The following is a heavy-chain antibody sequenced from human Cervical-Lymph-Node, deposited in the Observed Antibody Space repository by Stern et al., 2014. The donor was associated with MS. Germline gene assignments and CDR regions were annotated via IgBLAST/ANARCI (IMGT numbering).Heavy chain of an antibody. CDR2: IYPGDSDA. CDR3: ARYSEYSSGWLNY. V-gene: IGHV5-51*01. CDR1: GYSFSTYW. Sequence: EVQLVQSGAEVKKPGESLKISCKGSGYSFSTYWIGWARQMPGKGLEWMGIIYPGDSDAKYSPSFQGQVTMSADKSISTAYLQWSSLKASDTAIYYCARYSEYSSGWLNYWGQGTLVTVSS. J-gene: IGHJ4*02. D-gene: IGHD6-19*01.